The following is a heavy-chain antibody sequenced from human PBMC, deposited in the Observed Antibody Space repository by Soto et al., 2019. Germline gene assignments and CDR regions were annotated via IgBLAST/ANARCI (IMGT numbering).Heavy chain of an antibody. D-gene: IGHD3-10*01. CDR1: GGSFSGYY. J-gene: IGHJ6*02. CDR3: ARRPGAYGSTTRGGYYYGMDV. V-gene: IGHV4-34*01. Sequence: SETLSLTCAVYGGSFSGYYWSWIRQPPGKGLEWIGEINHSGSTNYNPSLKSRVTISVDTSKNQFSLKLSSVTAADTAVYYCARRPGAYGSTTRGGYYYGMDVWGQGTTVTVSS. CDR2: INHSGST.